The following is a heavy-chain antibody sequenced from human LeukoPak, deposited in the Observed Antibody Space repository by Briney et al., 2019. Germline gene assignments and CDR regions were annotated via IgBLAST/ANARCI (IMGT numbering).Heavy chain of an antibody. D-gene: IGHD6-19*01. CDR2: IWYDASNK. J-gene: IGHJ5*02. CDR3: AKDASGWYFGVGWFDP. Sequence: PGGSLRLSCAASGFTFSSYGMHWVRQAPGKGLEWVAVIWYDASNKYYADSVKGRFTISRDNSKNTLYLQMNSLRAEDTAVYYCAKDASGWYFGVGWFDPWGQGTLVTVSS. CDR1: GFTFSSYG. V-gene: IGHV3-30*02.